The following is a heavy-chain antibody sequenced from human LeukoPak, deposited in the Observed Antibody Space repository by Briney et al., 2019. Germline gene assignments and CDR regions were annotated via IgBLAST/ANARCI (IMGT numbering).Heavy chain of an antibody. CDR2: ISGTGGST. CDR1: GFTFSSYA. D-gene: IGHD3-10*01. J-gene: IGHJ4*02. CDR3: AKDLHALITMIRGVIDY. Sequence: GGSLRLSCAASGFTFSSYAMSWVRQAPGKGLEWVSGISGTGGSTYYADSVKGRFTISRDNSKNTLYLQMNSLRAEDTAVYYCAKDLHALITMIRGVIDYWGQGTLVTVSS. V-gene: IGHV3-23*01.